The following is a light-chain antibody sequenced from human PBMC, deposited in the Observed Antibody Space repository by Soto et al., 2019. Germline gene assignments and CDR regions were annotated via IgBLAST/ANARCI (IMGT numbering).Light chain of an antibody. Sequence: QSPLTHPASVSGSPGQSITISCTGTSSDVGGYNYVSWYQQHPGKAPKLMIYEVSNRPSGVSNRFSGSKSGNTASLTISGLQAEDEADYYCSSYTSSSTLEVFGGGTKLTVL. CDR1: SSDVGGYNY. CDR3: SSYTSSSTLEV. J-gene: IGLJ2*01. V-gene: IGLV2-14*01. CDR2: EVS.